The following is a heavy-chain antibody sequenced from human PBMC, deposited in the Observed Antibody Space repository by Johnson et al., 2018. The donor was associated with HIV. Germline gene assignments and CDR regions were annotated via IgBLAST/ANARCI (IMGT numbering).Heavy chain of an antibody. CDR3: ATVWRNEGRHSFDV. J-gene: IGHJ3*01. D-gene: IGHD1-1*01. V-gene: IGHV3-11*04. Sequence: VQLVESGGGLVKPGGSLRLSCAASGFTFSDYYMSWIRQAPGKGLEWVSYISSSGGTIYYTDSVKGRFTISRDNAKNSLYLHMNSLRAEDTGVYHCATVWRNEGRHSFDVWGQGTMVTVSS. CDR2: ISSSGGTI. CDR1: GFTFSDYY.